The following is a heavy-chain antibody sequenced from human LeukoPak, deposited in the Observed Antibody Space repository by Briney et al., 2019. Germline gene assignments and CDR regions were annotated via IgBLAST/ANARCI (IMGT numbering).Heavy chain of an antibody. V-gene: IGHV4-39*01. CDR1: GGSISSSSYY. D-gene: IGHD2-2*01. J-gene: IGHJ4*02. Sequence: PSETLSLTCTVSGGSISSSSYYWGWIRQPPGKGLEWIGSIYYSGSTYYNPSLKSRVTISVDTSKNQFSLKLSSVTAADTAVYYCARQWDIVVVPAAYNSENFDYWGQGTLVTVSS. CDR2: IYYSGST. CDR3: ARQWDIVVVPAAYNSENFDY.